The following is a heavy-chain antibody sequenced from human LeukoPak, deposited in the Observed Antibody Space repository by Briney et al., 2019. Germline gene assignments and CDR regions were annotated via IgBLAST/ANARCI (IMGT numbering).Heavy chain of an antibody. D-gene: IGHD3-10*01. CDR1: GFTFSDHY. CDR3: ARDYTSGGMDV. CDR2: TRNKANRYTT. Sequence: GGSLRLSCAVSGFTFSDHYMDWVRQAPGKGLEWVGRTRNKANRYTTEYAASVKGRFTISRDESKNSLYLQMNSLKTEDTAVYYCARDYTSGGMDVWGQGTKVTVSS. V-gene: IGHV3-72*01. J-gene: IGHJ6*02.